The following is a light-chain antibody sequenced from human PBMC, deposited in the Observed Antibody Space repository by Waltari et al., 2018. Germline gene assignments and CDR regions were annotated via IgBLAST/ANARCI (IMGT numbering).Light chain of an antibody. CDR2: DAS. CDR3: QQYGSSPLT. CDR1: ESLSSTY. V-gene: IGKV3-20*01. J-gene: IGKJ1*01. Sequence: VMKQPSGILSLSPGERAIISCRASESLSSTYLGWDQQKPGQAPRLLIYDASRRAAGVPDRFSGSGSGTDFTLTISRLEPEDIAVYYCQQYGSSPLTFGRGTKVDIQ.